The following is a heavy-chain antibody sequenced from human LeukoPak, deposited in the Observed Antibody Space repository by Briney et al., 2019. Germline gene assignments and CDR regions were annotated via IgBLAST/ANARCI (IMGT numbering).Heavy chain of an antibody. CDR1: GYTFTSYD. V-gene: IGHV1-8*01. CDR3: ARVYRDYDFWSRYWESYFDY. D-gene: IGHD3-3*01. Sequence: GSVRVSCTASGYTFTSYDINWVRQAPGQGLEWMGWMNPNRGNTGYAQKFQGRVTMTRNTSISTAYMELSSLRSEDTAVYYWARVYRDYDFWSRYWESYFDYWGQGTLVTVSS. CDR2: MNPNRGNT. J-gene: IGHJ4*02.